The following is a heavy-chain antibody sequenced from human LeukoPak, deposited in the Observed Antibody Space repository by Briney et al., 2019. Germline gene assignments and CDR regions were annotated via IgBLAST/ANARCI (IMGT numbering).Heavy chain of an antibody. J-gene: IGHJ5*02. CDR1: GGSISSYY. CDR3: ARHGDIVVVPAAIGWFDP. Sequence: SETLSLTCTVSGGSISSYYWSWIRQPPGKGLEWIGYIYYSGSINYNPSLKSRVTISVDTSKNQFSLKLSSVTAADTAVYYCARHGDIVVVPAAIGWFDPWGQGTLVTVSS. V-gene: IGHV4-59*01. D-gene: IGHD2-2*02. CDR2: IYYSGSI.